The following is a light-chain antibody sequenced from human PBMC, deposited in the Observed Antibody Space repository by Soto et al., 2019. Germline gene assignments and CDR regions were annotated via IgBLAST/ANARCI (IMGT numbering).Light chain of an antibody. CDR2: DAS. V-gene: IGKV1-5*01. CDR1: QSIGDS. J-gene: IGKJ1*01. CDR3: QQYNSYST. Sequence: DIQMTQSPSTLSASVGDRVXXXXRASQSIGDSLAWYQQKPGKAPKLLIYDASVLASGVPSRFSGSGSGTEFTLTISSLQPDDFATYYCQQYNSYSTFGQGTKVDIK.